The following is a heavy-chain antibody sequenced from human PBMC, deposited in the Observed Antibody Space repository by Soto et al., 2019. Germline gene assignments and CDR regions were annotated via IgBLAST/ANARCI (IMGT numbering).Heavy chain of an antibody. V-gene: IGHV4-34*01. CDR2: INDSGRT. CDR1: GGSFTGYY. J-gene: IGHJ4*02. CDR3: ARTDTAMVLFDY. Sequence: AVYGGSFTGYYWSWIRQPPGKGLEWIGEINDSGRTNYNPSLKSRVTISVDTSKNQFSLKLSSVTAEDRAVYYCARTDTAMVLFDYWGQGTLVTVSS. D-gene: IGHD5-18*01.